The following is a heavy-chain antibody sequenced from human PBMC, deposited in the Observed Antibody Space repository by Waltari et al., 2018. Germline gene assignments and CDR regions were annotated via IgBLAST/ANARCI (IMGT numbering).Heavy chain of an antibody. J-gene: IGHJ3*02. CDR2: INRDGRIT. D-gene: IGHD3-10*01. Sequence: EVQLVESGGGLVQPGGSLRLSCAASGFTFSTYWMPWVCQAPGKGLVWSSSINRDGRITSYADSVQGRFTIARDNAKNTLYLQMSSLGAEDTAVYYCTRLKVYSGSGRPREAFDRWGQGTMVTVSS. CDR3: TRLKVYSGSGRPREAFDR. V-gene: IGHV3-74*01. CDR1: GFTFSTYW.